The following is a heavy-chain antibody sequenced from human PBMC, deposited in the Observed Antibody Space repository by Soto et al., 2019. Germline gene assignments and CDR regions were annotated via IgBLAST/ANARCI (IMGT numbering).Heavy chain of an antibody. J-gene: IGHJ4*02. Sequence: PGESLKISCKGSGYSFTSYWISWVRQMPGKGLEWMGRIDPSDSYTNYSPSFQGHVTISADKSISTAYLQWSSLKASDTAMYYCALNIVVVPAAIDYWGQGTLVTVSS. CDR3: ALNIVVVPAAIDY. D-gene: IGHD2-2*01. CDR2: IDPSDSYT. CDR1: GYSFTSYW. V-gene: IGHV5-10-1*01.